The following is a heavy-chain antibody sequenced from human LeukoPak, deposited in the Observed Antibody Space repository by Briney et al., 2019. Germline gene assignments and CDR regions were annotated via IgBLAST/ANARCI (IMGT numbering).Heavy chain of an antibody. D-gene: IGHD6-6*01. CDR2: ISGSGGST. V-gene: IGHV3-23*01. Sequence: ETLSLTCTVSGGSISNYYWSWVRQAPGKGLEWVSAISGSGGSTYYADSVKGRFTISRDNSKNTLYLQMNSLRAEDTAVYYCAKAIAAPIPDAFDIWGQGTMVTVSS. CDR1: GGSISNYY. CDR3: AKAIAAPIPDAFDI. J-gene: IGHJ3*02.